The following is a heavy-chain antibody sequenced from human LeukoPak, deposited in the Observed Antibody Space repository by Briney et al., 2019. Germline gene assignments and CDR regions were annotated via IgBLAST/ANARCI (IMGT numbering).Heavy chain of an antibody. CDR3: ARTRQYDFWSGSPYYMDV. J-gene: IGHJ6*03. CDR1: GYTFTGYY. CDR2: INPNSGAT. V-gene: IGHV1-2*02. D-gene: IGHD3-3*01. Sequence: GASVKVSCKASGYTFTGYYVYWVRQAPGQGLEWMGWINPNSGATSYAQKFQGRVTMTRDTSISTAYMELSGLRSDDTAVYYCARTRQYDFWSGSPYYMDVWGKGTTVTVSS.